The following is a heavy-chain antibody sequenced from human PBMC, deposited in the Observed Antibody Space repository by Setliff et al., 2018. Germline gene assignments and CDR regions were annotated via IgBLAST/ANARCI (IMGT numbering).Heavy chain of an antibody. CDR1: GFTFDDYA. J-gene: IGHJ3*02. CDR2: ISWNTGNI. V-gene: IGHV3-9*01. D-gene: IGHD6-13*01. CDR3: AREGSSSWYQEDGFDI. Sequence: HPGGSLRLSCAASGFTFDDYAMHWVRQAPGKGLEWVSGISWNTGNIDYADSVKGRFTISRDNAKNSLYLQMNSLRAEDTAVYYCAREGSSSWYQEDGFDIWGQGTMVTVSS.